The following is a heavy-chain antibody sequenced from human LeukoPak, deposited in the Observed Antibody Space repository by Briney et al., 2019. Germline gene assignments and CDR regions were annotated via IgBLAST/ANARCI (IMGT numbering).Heavy chain of an antibody. J-gene: IGHJ6*03. CDR3: ARETGTVPFRNVLTGRQDYYFYYMDV. CDR1: GDTFNSYG. V-gene: IGHV1-69*05. D-gene: IGHD3-9*01. Sequence: ASVKVSCKTSGDTFNSYGISWVRQAPGQGLEWMGGIISISGAPEYAQKFQGRVTIITDESTSTAYMELSSLTSDDTAVYYCARETGTVPFRNVLTGRQDYYFYYMDVWGTGTTVTVSS. CDR2: IISISGAP.